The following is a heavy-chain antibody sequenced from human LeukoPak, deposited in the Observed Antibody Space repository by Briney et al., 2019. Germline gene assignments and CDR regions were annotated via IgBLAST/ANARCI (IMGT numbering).Heavy chain of an antibody. J-gene: IGHJ4*02. CDR3: ARGSSGWYKNVDY. CDR2: INPNSGGT. CDR1: GYTFTGYY. Sequence: ASVKVSCKASGYTFTGYYMHWVRQAPGQGLEWMGCINPNSGGTNYAQKFQGRVTMTRDTSISTAYMELSRLRSDDTAVYYCARGSSGWYKNVDYWGQGTLVTVSS. V-gene: IGHV1-2*02. D-gene: IGHD6-19*01.